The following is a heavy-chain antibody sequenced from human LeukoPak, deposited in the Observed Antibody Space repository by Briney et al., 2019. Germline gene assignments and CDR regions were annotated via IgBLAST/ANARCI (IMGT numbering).Heavy chain of an antibody. J-gene: IGHJ4*03. D-gene: IGHD3-22*01. CDR2: IYWDDDR. CDR3: AHRPLGFISGWDNCYFDT. V-gene: IGHV2-5*02. Sequence: SGPTLVNPAQTLTLTCTFSGFSLSTSGVDVGWVRQPPGKALEWLAVIYWDDDRRYSPSLKNRLTITKDTSKNQVVLTMTNMDPGDTATYYCAHRPLGFISGWDNCYFDTWAPGTLVTVSS. CDR1: GFSLSTSGVD.